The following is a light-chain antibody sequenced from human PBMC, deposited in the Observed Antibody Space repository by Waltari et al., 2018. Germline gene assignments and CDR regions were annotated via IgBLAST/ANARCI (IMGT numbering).Light chain of an antibody. J-gene: IGKJ1*01. CDR2: DAS. CDR3: QQRSNWRT. CDR1: PSVSSY. V-gene: IGKV3-11*01. Sequence: EIVLTQSPATLSLSPGERATLSCRASPSVSSYLAWYQQNPGQAPRLLIYDASNRATGIPARFSGSGSGTDFTLTISSLEPEDFAVYYCQQRSNWRTFGQGTKVEIK.